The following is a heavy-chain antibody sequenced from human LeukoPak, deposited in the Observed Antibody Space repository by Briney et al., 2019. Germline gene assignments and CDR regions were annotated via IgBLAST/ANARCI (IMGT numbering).Heavy chain of an antibody. Sequence: SETLCLTCAVYGGSFSGYYWSWIRQPPGKGLEWIGEINHSGGTNYNPSLKSRVTISVDTSKNQFSLKLSSVTAADAAVYYCATTLYYYYYMDVWGKGTTVTVSS. V-gene: IGHV4-34*01. D-gene: IGHD1-1*01. CDR2: INHSGGT. CDR3: ATTLYYYYYMDV. J-gene: IGHJ6*03. CDR1: GGSFSGYY.